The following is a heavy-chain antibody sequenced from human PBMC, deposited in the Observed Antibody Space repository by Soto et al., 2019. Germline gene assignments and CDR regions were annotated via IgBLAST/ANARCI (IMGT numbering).Heavy chain of an antibody. V-gene: IGHV1-18*01. J-gene: IGHJ4*02. CDR3: ARVRGYDSSGYSPL. Sequence: QIQLVQSGAEVKKPGASVKVSCKASGYTFTSYGISWVRQAPGQGLEWMGWINGYNGNTNYAQKLQGRVTMTTDTSTTTAYMELWSLRSDDTAVYYCARVRGYDSSGYSPLWGQGTLVTVSS. D-gene: IGHD3-22*01. CDR2: INGYNGNT. CDR1: GYTFTSYG.